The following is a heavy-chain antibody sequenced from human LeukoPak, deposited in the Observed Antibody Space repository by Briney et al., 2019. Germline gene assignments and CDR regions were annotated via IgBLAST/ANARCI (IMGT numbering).Heavy chain of an antibody. J-gene: IGHJ5*02. V-gene: IGHV3-23*01. CDR2: ISGSGDST. D-gene: IGHD2-2*01. CDR1: GFTFSSYA. CDR3: GVDIVVVPGAPNWFAP. Sequence: PGGSLRLSCAASGFTFSSYAMSWVRQAPGKGLEWVSAISGSGDSTYYADSVKGRFTISRDNSKNTLYLQMNSLRAEDTAVYYCGVDIVVVPGAPNWFAPWGQGTLVTVSS.